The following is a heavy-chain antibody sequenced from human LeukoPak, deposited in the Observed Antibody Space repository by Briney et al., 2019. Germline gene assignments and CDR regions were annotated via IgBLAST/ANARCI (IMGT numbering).Heavy chain of an antibody. Sequence: GGSLRLSCAASGLIFRSYAMSWVRRAPGKGLEWVSAISGSGGSTYYADSVKGRFTISRDNSKNTLYLQMNSLRAEDTAVYYCASYDSSGYYHYFDYWGQGTLVTVSS. V-gene: IGHV3-23*01. CDR1: GLIFRSYA. CDR2: ISGSGGST. J-gene: IGHJ4*02. D-gene: IGHD3-22*01. CDR3: ASYDSSGYYHYFDY.